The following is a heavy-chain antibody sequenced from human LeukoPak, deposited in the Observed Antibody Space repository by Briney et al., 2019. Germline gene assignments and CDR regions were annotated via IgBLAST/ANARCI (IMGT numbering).Heavy chain of an antibody. J-gene: IGHJ4*02. CDR3: AKTLTLGYTDY. D-gene: IGHD1-1*01. CDR2: ISYDGSNK. Sequence: GGSLRLSCAASGFTFSSYGMHWVRQAPGKGLEWVAVISYDGSNKYYADSVKGRFTISRDNSKNTLYLQMNSLRAEDTAVYYCAKTLTLGYTDYWGQGTLVTVSS. V-gene: IGHV3-30*18. CDR1: GFTFSSYG.